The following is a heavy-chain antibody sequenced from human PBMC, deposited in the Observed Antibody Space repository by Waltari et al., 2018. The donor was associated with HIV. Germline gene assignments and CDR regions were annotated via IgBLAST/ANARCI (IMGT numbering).Heavy chain of an antibody. CDR3: ARDLYSSGWGYFDY. J-gene: IGHJ4*02. D-gene: IGHD6-19*01. CDR2: IKQDGSEK. V-gene: IGHV3-7*01. Sequence: EVQLVESGGGLVQPGGSLRLSCAASGFTFSSYWMSWVRQAPGKGLEWVANIKQDGSEKDYVDSVKGRFTISRDNAKNSLYLQMNSLRAEDTAVYYCARDLYSSGWGYFDYWGQGTLVTVSS. CDR1: GFTFSSYW.